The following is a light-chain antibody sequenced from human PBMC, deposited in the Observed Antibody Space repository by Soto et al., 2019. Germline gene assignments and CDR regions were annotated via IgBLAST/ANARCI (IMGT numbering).Light chain of an antibody. CDR1: QRVSSGY. CDR3: QQYGGAPAIT. CDR2: GAS. Sequence: IVLTMSPCTLSLSPGERATLSCISSQRVSSGYVAWYQQKPGQAPRLLIYGASSRATGIPDRFRASASGTDFTLTISRLEPEDFAVYFCQQYGGAPAITFGQGRRLEIK. V-gene: IGKV3-20*01. J-gene: IGKJ5*01.